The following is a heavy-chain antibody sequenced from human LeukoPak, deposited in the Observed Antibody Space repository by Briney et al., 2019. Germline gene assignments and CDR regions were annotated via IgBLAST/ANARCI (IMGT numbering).Heavy chain of an antibody. J-gene: IGHJ4*02. CDR3: ARDNDSRDPPHFDY. D-gene: IGHD3-16*01. V-gene: IGHV1-18*01. CDR1: GYTFTSYG. CDR2: ISAYNGNT. Sequence: ASVKVSCKASGYTFTSYGISWLRQAPGQGLEWMGWISAYNGNTNYAQKHQGRVTMTTDTSTSTAYMELRSLRSEDTAVYYCARDNDSRDPPHFDYWGQGTLVTVSS.